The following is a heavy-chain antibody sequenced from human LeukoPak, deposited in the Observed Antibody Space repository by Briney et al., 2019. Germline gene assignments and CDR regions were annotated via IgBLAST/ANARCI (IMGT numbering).Heavy chain of an antibody. CDR1: GGTFSIYA. D-gene: IGHD4-17*01. Sequence: SVKVSFKASGGTFSIYAISWVRQAPGQGLEWMGGIIPIFGTANYAQKFQGRVTITADESTSTAYMELSSLRSEDTAVYYCARDPLNDYGDYYGMDVWGKGTTVTVSS. CDR3: ARDPLNDYGDYYGMDV. V-gene: IGHV1-69*13. CDR2: IIPIFGTA. J-gene: IGHJ6*04.